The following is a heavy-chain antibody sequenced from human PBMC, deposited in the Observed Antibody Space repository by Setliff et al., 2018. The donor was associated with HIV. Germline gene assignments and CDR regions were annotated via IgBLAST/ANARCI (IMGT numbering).Heavy chain of an antibody. V-gene: IGHV3-30*02. D-gene: IGHD3-22*01. CDR3: AKIQNPQGYYYDSSCYSDY. J-gene: IGHJ4*02. CDR2: IRYDGSNK. CDR1: GFTFSSFG. Sequence: GGSLRLSCAASGFTFSSFGMHWVRQAPGKGLEWVAFIRYDGSNKYYADSVKGRFTISRDNSKNTLYLQMNSLRAEDTAVYYCAKIQNPQGYYYDSSCYSDYWGQGTLVTV.